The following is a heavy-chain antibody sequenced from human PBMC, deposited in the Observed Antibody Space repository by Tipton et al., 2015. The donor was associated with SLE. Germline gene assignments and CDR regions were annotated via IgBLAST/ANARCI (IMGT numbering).Heavy chain of an antibody. D-gene: IGHD6-13*01. CDR2: IYSGGST. CDR3: ARDSSSSGWFDP. V-gene: IGHV3-66*02. Sequence: SLRLSCAASGFTFSSYWMHWVRQAPGKGLEWVSVIYSGGSTYYADSVKGRFTIYRDNSKNTLYLQMNSLRAEDTAVYYCARDSSSSGWFDPWGQGTLVPVSS. J-gene: IGHJ5*02. CDR1: GFTFSSYW.